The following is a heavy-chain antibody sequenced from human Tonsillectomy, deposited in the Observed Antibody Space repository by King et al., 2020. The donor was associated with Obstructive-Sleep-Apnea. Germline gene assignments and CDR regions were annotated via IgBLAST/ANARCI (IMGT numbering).Heavy chain of an antibody. CDR1: GASIGSSHYY. V-gene: IGHV4-39*06. D-gene: IGHD3-3*01. CDR2: IYYTGSP. Sequence: QLQESGPGLVKPSETLSLTCTVSGASIGSSHYYWGWVRQPPGKRLEWIGNIYYTGSPHYNPSLKSRVTISVDTSKNQFALKLSSVTAADTAVYYCARPRTTYTIFSVLDYWGQGSLVTVSS. CDR3: ARPRTTYTIFSVLDY. J-gene: IGHJ4*02.